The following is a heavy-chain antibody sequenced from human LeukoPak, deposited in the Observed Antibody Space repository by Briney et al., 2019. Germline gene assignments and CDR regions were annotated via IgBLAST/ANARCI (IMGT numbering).Heavy chain of an antibody. D-gene: IGHD1-26*01. CDR3: ARSWDGWFDP. CDR1: GGSISSSSYY. J-gene: IGHJ5*02. Sequence: SETLSLTCTVSGGSISSSSYYWGWIRQPPGKGLEWIGSIYYSGSTYYNPSLKSRVTISVDTSKNQFSLKLSSVTAADTAVYYCARSWDGWFDPWGQGTLVTVSS. V-gene: IGHV4-39*07. CDR2: IYYSGST.